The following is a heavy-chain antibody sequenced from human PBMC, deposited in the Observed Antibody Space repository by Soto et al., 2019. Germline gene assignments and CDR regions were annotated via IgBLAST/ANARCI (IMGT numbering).Heavy chain of an antibody. Sequence: GGSLRLSCAASGFTFSSYAMHWVRQAPGKGLEWVAVISYDGSNKYYADSVKGRFTISRDNSKNTLYLQMNSLRAEDTAVYYCAGGLSWPHWGQGTLVTVSS. CDR1: GFTFSSYA. J-gene: IGHJ4*02. CDR3: AGGLSWPH. V-gene: IGHV3-30-3*01. D-gene: IGHD2-15*01. CDR2: ISYDGSNK.